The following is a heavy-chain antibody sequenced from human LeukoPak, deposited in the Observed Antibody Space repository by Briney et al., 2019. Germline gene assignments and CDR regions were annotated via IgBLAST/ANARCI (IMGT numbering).Heavy chain of an antibody. J-gene: IGHJ3*02. Sequence: GGSLRLSCAASGFTLSGSAMHWVRQASGKGLEWVGRIRNKPNSYATAYGASVKGRFTISRDDSKNTAYLQMNSLKAEDTAVYYCTRWFGESKRYAFDIWGQGTMVTVSS. D-gene: IGHD3-10*01. CDR1: GFTLSGSA. V-gene: IGHV3-73*01. CDR3: TRWFGESKRYAFDI. CDR2: IRNKPNSYAT.